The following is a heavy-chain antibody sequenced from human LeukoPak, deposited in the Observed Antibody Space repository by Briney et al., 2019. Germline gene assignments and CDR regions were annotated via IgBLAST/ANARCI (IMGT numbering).Heavy chain of an antibody. Sequence: ASVKVSCKASGYTFTSYDINWVRQATGQGLEWMGWMNPNSGNTGYAQKFQGRVTMTRNTSISTAYMGLSSLRSEDTAVYYCARVYNDSSGYRPLRAWGQGTLVTVSS. CDR2: MNPNSGNT. CDR1: GYTFTSYD. CDR3: ARVYNDSSGYRPLRA. D-gene: IGHD3-22*01. J-gene: IGHJ5*02. V-gene: IGHV1-8*01.